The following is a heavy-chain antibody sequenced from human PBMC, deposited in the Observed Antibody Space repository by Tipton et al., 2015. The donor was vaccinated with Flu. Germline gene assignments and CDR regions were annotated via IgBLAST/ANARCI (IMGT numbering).Heavy chain of an antibody. CDR1: GFNLSSYE. V-gene: IGHV3-48*03. CDR2: VSIDSRSR. CDR3: ARDPFLGTGDAFDV. J-gene: IGHJ3*01. D-gene: IGHD1-1*01. Sequence: SLRLSCAASGFNLSSYEMNWVRQAPGKGLEWVSYVSIDSRSRYYADSVKGRFTISRDYAKGSLYLQMSSLRVEDTALYYCARDPFLGTGDAFDVWGQGTMVTVSS.